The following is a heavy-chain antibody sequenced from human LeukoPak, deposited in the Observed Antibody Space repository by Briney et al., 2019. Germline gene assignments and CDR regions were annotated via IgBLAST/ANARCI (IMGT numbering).Heavy chain of an antibody. D-gene: IGHD3-9*01. V-gene: IGHV3-21*01. CDR2: ISSSSSYI. CDR3: ARVDGRYFDWSFDY. Sequence: GGSLRLSCAASGFTFSSYSMNWVRQAPGKGLEWVSSISSSSSYIYYADSVKGRFTISRDNAKNSLYLQMNSLRAEDTAVYYCARVDGRYFDWSFDYWGQGTLVTVSS. CDR1: GFTFSSYS. J-gene: IGHJ4*02.